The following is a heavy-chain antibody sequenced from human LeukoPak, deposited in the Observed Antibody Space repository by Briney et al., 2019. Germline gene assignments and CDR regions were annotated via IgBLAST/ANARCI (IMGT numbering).Heavy chain of an antibody. Sequence: PGRSLRLSCAASGFTFSTYGLHWVRQAPGKGLEWVALIWYDGSNKYYADSVKGRFTISRDNSKNTLYLQMNSLRAEDTAVYYCARVATGWFGEDPDSYYFDYWGQGTLVTVSS. D-gene: IGHD3-10*01. CDR1: GFTFSTYG. CDR3: ARVATGWFGEDPDSYYFDY. J-gene: IGHJ4*02. V-gene: IGHV3-33*01. CDR2: IWYDGSNK.